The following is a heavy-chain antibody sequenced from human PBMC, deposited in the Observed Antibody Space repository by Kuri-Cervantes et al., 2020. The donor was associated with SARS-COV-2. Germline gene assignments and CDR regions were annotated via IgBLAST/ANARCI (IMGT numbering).Heavy chain of an antibody. CDR3: AKDKFMYYDSSGYYDY. J-gene: IGHJ4*02. CDR1: GFTFSSYA. D-gene: IGHD3-22*01. V-gene: IGHV3-23*01. CDR2: ISGSGGST. Sequence: GESLKISCAASGFTFSSYAMSWVRQAPGKGLEWVSAISGSGGSTYYADSVKGRFTISRDNSKNTLYLQMNSLRAEDTAVYYCAKDKFMYYDSSGYYDYWGQGTLVTVSS.